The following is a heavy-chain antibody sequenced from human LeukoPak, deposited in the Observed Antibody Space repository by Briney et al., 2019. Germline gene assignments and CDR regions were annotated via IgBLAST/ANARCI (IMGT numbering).Heavy chain of an antibody. Sequence: GGSLRLSCAASRFTFSSYWMSWVRQAPGKGLEWVANIKQDGSEKYYVDSVKGRFTISRDNAKNSLYLQMNSLRAEDTAVYYCARDFGIVVVPAAITAYYYMDVWGKGTTVTVSS. V-gene: IGHV3-7*01. D-gene: IGHD2-2*01. CDR1: RFTFSSYW. CDR2: IKQDGSEK. J-gene: IGHJ6*03. CDR3: ARDFGIVVVPAAITAYYYMDV.